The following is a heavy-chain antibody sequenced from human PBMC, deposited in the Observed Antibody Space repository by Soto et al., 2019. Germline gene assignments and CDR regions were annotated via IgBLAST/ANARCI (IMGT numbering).Heavy chain of an antibody. J-gene: IGHJ6*04. CDR1: GGSFSGYY. CDR2: IYYSGTT. V-gene: IGHV4-59*08. D-gene: IGHD3-10*01. CDR3: ARLRPPLDV. Sequence: PSEILSLTCAVYGGSFSGYYWSWIRQPPGKGLEWIGYIYYSGTTNYNPSLKSRVTISVDTSKNQFSLKLSSVTAADTAIYFCARLRPPLDVWGKGTTVTVSS.